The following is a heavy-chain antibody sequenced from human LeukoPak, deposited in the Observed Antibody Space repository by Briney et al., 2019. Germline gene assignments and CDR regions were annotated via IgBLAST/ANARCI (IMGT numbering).Heavy chain of an antibody. J-gene: IGHJ3*02. D-gene: IGHD2-15*01. CDR1: GYTFIGYY. Sequence: ASVKVSCKASGYTFIGYYMHWVRQAPGQGLEWMGRINSNTGGTIYAQKFQGRVTMTRDTSISTAYMEVSRLISDDTAVYYCARDDRLRAFDIWGQGTMVLVSS. CDR2: INSNTGGT. V-gene: IGHV1-2*06. CDR3: ARDDRLRAFDI.